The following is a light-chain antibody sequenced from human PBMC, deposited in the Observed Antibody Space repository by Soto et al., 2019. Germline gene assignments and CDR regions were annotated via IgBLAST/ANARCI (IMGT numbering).Light chain of an antibody. J-gene: IGKJ3*01. CDR2: DAS. CDR1: QDISNY. V-gene: IGKV1-33*01. CDR3: QQYDNPPPFT. Sequence: DIQMTQSPSSLSASVGDRVTITCQASQDISNYLNWYQQKPGKAPKLLIYDASNLETGFPSRFSGSGSGTDFTFTISSLQPEDIATYYCQQYDNPPPFTFGPGTKVYIK.